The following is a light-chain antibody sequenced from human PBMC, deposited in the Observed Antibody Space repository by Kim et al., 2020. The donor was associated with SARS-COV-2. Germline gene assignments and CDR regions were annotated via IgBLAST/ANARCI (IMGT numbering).Light chain of an antibody. V-gene: IGLV3-19*01. CDR3: NSRDRSGNLLV. J-gene: IGLJ2*01. CDR1: SLRRYY. CDR2: GKN. Sequence: AWGQTVRITCQGDSLRRYYASWDQQKPGQAPVLVIYGKNNRPSGIPDRFSGSSSGNTVSLTITGAQAEDEADYYSNSRDRSGNLLVFGGGTKLTVL.